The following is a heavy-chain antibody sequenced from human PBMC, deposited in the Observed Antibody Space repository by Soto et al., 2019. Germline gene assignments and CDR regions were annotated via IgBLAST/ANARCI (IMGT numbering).Heavy chain of an antibody. CDR3: ARFVGSGTYYNQYNWFDP. CDR1: GGSISSYY. V-gene: IGHV4-59*01. CDR2: NYYSGST. J-gene: IGHJ5*02. Sequence: PSETLSLTCTVSGGSISSYYWSWIRQPPGKGLEWIGYNYYSGSTNYNPSLKSRVTISVDTSKNQFSLKLSSVTAADTAVYYFARFVGSGTYYNQYNWFDPWGQGTLVTVSS. D-gene: IGHD3-10*01.